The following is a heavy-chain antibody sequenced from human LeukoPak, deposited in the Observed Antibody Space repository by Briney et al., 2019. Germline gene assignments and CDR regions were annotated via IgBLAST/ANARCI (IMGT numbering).Heavy chain of an antibody. CDR2: IWYDGSNK. D-gene: IGHD5-18*01. CDR3: AKGGYGYHHYMDV. CDR1: GFTFSSYG. Sequence: GRSLRLSCAASGFTFSSYGMHWVRQAPGKGLEWVAVIWYDGSNKYYADSVKGRFTISRDNSKNTLYLQMNSQRAEDTAVYYCAKGGYGYHHYMDVWGKGTTVTVS. J-gene: IGHJ6*03. V-gene: IGHV3-33*06.